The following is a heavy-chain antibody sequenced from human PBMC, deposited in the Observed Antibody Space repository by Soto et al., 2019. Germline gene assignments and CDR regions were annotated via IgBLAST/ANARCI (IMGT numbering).Heavy chain of an antibody. CDR1: GFTVSSNY. D-gene: IGHD2-15*01. V-gene: IGHV3-66*01. J-gene: IGHJ4*02. Sequence: EEQLVESGGCLVQPGGSLRLSCAASGFTVSSNYMSWVRQAPGKGLEWVSVIYSGGSTYYADSVKGRFTISRDNSENTLYLQMNSLRAEDTAVYYCARTCSGGTCSFDYWGQGTLVTVSS. CDR3: ARTCSGGTCSFDY. CDR2: IYSGGST.